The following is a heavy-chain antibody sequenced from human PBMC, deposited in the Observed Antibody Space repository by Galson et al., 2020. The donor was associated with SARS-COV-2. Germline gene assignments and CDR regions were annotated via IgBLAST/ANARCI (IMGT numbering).Heavy chain of an antibody. D-gene: IGHD6-13*01. CDR2: ISSSSSYI. CDR1: GFTFSSHS. J-gene: IGHJ4*02. CDR3: ATHKQQLNY. Sequence: GESPKIPCAASGFTFSSHSMNRVRQAPGKGLEWVSSISSSSSYIYYADSVKGRFTISRDNAKNSLYLQMNSLRAEDTAVYYCATHKQQLNYWGQGTLVTVSS. V-gene: IGHV3-21*01.